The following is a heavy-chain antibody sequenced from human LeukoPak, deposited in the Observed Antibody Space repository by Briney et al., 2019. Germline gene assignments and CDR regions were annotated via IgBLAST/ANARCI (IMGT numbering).Heavy chain of an antibody. CDR3: ARGAVWDPGAFDI. V-gene: IGHV6-1*01. CDR2: KYYRSTWYN. J-gene: IGHJ3*02. Sequence: SQTLSLTCAISGDSVSGNSAAWNWIRQSPSRGLERLGRKYYRSTWYNDYAVSVKSRMTISPDTSKNQFSLQLNSVTPEDTAVYYCARGAVWDPGAFDIWGQGTMVTVSS. CDR1: GDSVSGNSAA. D-gene: IGHD1-26*01.